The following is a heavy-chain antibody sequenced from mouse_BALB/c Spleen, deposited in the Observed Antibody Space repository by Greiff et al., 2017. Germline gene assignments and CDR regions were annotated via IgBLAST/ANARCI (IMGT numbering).Heavy chain of an antibody. CDR2: ISSGGGNT. D-gene: IGHD3-3*01. J-gene: IGHJ2*01. Sequence: EVQLVESGGGLVKPGGSLKLSCAASGFTFSSYTMSWVRQTPEKRLEWVATISSGGGNTYYPDSVKGRFTISRDNAKNNLYLQMSSLRSEDTALYYCARWGPNFFDYWGQGTTLTVSS. CDR1: GFTFSSYT. CDR3: ARWGPNFFDY. V-gene: IGHV5-9*03.